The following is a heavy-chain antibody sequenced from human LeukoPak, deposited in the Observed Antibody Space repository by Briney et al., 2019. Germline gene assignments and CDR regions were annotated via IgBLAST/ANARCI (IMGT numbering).Heavy chain of an antibody. Sequence: ASVKVSCKVSGYTLTELSMHWVRQAPGQGLEWMGWISAYNGNTNYAQKLQGRVTMTTDTSTSTAYMELRSLRSDDTAVYYCARRGHGGSYPYWGQGTLVTVSS. CDR1: GYTLTELS. J-gene: IGHJ4*02. CDR3: ARRGHGGSYPY. CDR2: ISAYNGNT. V-gene: IGHV1-18*01. D-gene: IGHD1-26*01.